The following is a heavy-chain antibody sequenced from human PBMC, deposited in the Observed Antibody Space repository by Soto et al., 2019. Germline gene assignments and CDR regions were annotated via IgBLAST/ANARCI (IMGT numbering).Heavy chain of an antibody. CDR2: ISGSGGST. CDR3: AKDLELYPQWSFWFDP. Sequence: GGSLRLSCAASGFTFSSYAMSWVRQAPGKGLEWVSAISGSGGSTYYADSVKGRFTISRDNSKNTLYLQMNSLRAEDTAVYYCAKDLELYPQWSFWFDPWGQGTLVTVSS. V-gene: IGHV3-23*01. J-gene: IGHJ5*02. D-gene: IGHD2-15*01. CDR1: GFTFSSYA.